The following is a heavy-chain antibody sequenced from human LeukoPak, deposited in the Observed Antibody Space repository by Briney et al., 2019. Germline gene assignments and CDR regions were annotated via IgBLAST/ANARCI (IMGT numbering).Heavy chain of an antibody. CDR3: AISGTGWYSY. CDR1: GFTFSSYS. V-gene: IGHV3-48*01. J-gene: IGHJ4*02. D-gene: IGHD6-19*01. CDR2: ISSSSSTI. Sequence: GGSLRLSCAASGFTFSSYSMNWVRQAPGKGLEWVSYISSSSSTIYYADSVKGRFTISRDNSKNTLYLQMNSLRAEDTAVYYCAISGTGWYSYWGQGTLVTVSS.